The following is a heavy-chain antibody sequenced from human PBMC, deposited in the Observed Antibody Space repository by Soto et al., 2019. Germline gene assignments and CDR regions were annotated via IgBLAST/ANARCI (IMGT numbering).Heavy chain of an antibody. V-gene: IGHV3-73*02. J-gene: IGHJ4*01. Sequence: EVQLVESGGGLVQPGGSLKLSCAASGFTLSGSFIHWVRQASGKGLEWVGRIASKAHNYATAYGRSVEGRFTVSRDDSRNTAYLQMEGLKTEDTAVSFCPGLMDTRFERFDYWGHGILVTFSS. CDR1: GFTLSGSF. D-gene: IGHD2-8*01. CDR3: PGLMDTRFERFDY. CDR2: IASKAHNYAT.